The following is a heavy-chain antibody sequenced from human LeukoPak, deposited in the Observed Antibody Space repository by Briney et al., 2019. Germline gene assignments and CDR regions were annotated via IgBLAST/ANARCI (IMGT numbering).Heavy chain of an antibody. CDR1: RSTFKTYD. J-gene: IGHJ6*03. D-gene: IGHD2-8*02. CDR2: TNPKSGDT. CDR3: ARGVLGYYYYYMDL. Sequence: ASVRVSCKASRSTFKTYDIIWVRQASGQGLEWMGWTNPKSGDTVCAETFQARVTMTRNISMNTAYMELSNLKSEDTAIYYCARGVLGYYYYYMDLWGEGTTVTVSS. V-gene: IGHV1-8*01.